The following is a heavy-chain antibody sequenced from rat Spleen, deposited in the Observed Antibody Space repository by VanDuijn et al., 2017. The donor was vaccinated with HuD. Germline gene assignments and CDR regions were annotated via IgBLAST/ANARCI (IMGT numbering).Heavy chain of an antibody. CDR1: GFTLSDYY. D-gene: IGHD1-10*01. J-gene: IGHJ3*01. V-gene: IGHV5-20*01. Sequence: EVQLVESGGGLVQPGRSLKLSCAASGFTLSDYYMAWVRQAPTKGLEWVATINYDGSSTYYRDSVKGRFTISRDNAKSTLYLQMDSLKSEDTATYYCTTENYWFAYWGQGTLVTVSS. CDR2: INYDGSST. CDR3: TTENYWFAY.